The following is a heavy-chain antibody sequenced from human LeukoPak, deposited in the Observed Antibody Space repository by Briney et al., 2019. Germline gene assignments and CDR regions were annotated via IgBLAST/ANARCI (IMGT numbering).Heavy chain of an antibody. D-gene: IGHD3-10*01. CDR2: MNPNSGNT. Sequence: ASVKVSCKASGGTFSSYAISWVRQATGQGLEWMGWMNPNSGNTGYAQKFQGRVTITRNTSISTAYMELSSLRSEDTAVYYCARGYGSGSYYAYFDYWGQGTLVTVSS. CDR3: ARGYGSGSYYAYFDY. V-gene: IGHV1-8*03. CDR1: GGTFSSYA. J-gene: IGHJ4*02.